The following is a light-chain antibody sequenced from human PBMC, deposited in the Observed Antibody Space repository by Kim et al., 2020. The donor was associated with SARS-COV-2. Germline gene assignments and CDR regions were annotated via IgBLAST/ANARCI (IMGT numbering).Light chain of an antibody. Sequence: QASISCRSSQSLVHSDGNPYLGWLHPLPGQPPRLLIYKISIRFSGVPDRCSGSGAGTDFTLKISRVEAEDVGVYYCMQATQYPQYTFGQGTKLEI. CDR1: QSLVHSDGNPY. V-gene: IGKV2-24*01. J-gene: IGKJ2*01. CDR3: MQATQYPQYT. CDR2: KIS.